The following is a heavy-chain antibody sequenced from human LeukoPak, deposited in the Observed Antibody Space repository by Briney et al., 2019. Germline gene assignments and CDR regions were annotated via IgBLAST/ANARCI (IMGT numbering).Heavy chain of an antibody. J-gene: IGHJ4*02. CDR3: AGGLHDYGDYSYDY. CDR2: IWYDGSNK. D-gene: IGHD4-17*01. Sequence: GGSLRLSCAVSGFTFSSYGMHWVRQAPGKGLEWVAVIWYDGSNKYYADSVKGRFTISRDNSKNTLYLQMNSLRAEDTAAYYCAGGLHDYGDYSYDYWGQGTLVTVSS. V-gene: IGHV3-33*01. CDR1: GFTFSSYG.